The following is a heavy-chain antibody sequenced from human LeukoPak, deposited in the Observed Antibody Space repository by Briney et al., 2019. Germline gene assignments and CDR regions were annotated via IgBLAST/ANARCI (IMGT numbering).Heavy chain of an antibody. D-gene: IGHD5-24*01. V-gene: IGHV3-48*04. CDR2: IGIGRGNT. J-gene: IGHJ4*02. Sequence: PGGSLRLSCVASGFIFRDYSMNGVREAPGKGLEWCSYIGIGRGNTKYADSVKGRYTISGDNAKNSLDLQINSLRVEYTAVFYCSRDHNYAFDNWGQGTLVTVSS. CDR1: GFIFRDYS. CDR3: SRDHNYAFDN.